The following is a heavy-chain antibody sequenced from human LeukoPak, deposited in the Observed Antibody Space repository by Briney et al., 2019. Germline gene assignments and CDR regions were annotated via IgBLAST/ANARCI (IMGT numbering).Heavy chain of an antibody. Sequence: PSETLSLTCAVYGGSFSGYYWSWIRQPPGKGLEWIGEINHSGSTNYNPSLKSRVTISVDTSKNQFSLKLSSVTAADTAVYYCARVGGWYPGWFDPWGQGTLVTVSS. CDR3: ARVGGWYPGWFDP. J-gene: IGHJ5*02. CDR1: GGSFSGYY. D-gene: IGHD6-19*01. V-gene: IGHV4-34*01. CDR2: INHSGST.